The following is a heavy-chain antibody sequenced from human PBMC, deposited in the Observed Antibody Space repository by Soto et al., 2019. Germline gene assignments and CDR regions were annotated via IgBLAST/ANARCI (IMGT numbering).Heavy chain of an antibody. Sequence: EVQLLDSGGGLVQPGGCLRFSCAASGITFSSYAMNWVRQAPGKGLEWVSVISGSGDSTYYADSVKGRFTISRDNSKNTLYLQMNSLRTEDTAVYYCARRGPGTYFDYWGQGTLVTVSS. V-gene: IGHV3-23*01. D-gene: IGHD6-13*01. CDR1: GITFSSYA. CDR3: ARRGPGTYFDY. J-gene: IGHJ4*02. CDR2: ISGSGDST.